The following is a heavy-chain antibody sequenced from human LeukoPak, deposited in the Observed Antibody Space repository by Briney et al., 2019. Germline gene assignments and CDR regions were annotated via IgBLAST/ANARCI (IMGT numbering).Heavy chain of an antibody. CDR2: IYYSGST. D-gene: IGHD3-10*01. Sequence: PSETLSLTCTVSGGSISSGGYYWSWTRQHPGKGLEWIGYIYYSGSTYYNPSLKSRVTISVDTSKNQFSLKLSSVTAADTAVYYCARGWFGEFNFDYWGQGTLATVSS. CDR3: ARGWFGEFNFDY. V-gene: IGHV4-31*03. CDR1: GGSISSGGYY. J-gene: IGHJ4*02.